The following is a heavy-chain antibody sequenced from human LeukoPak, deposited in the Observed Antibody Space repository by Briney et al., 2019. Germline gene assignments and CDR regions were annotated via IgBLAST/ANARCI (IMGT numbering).Heavy chain of an antibody. CDR1: GGSFSGYY. D-gene: IGHD6-19*01. CDR3: ARRRRSGYSSGWYDPPSWFDP. V-gene: IGHV4-34*01. J-gene: IGHJ5*02. Sequence: PSETLSLTCAVYGGSFSGYYWSRIRQPPGKALEWIGEINHSGSTNYNPSLKSRVTISVDTSKNQFSLKLSSVTAADTAVYYCARRRRSGYSSGWYDPPSWFDPWGQGTLVTVSS. CDR2: INHSGST.